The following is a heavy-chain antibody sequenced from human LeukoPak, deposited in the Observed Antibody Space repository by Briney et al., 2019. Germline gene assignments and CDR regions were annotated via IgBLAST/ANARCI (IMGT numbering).Heavy chain of an antibody. V-gene: IGHV3-23*01. J-gene: IGHJ4*02. CDR3: AAHYGDYAAFDY. CDR1: GFTFSSYA. Sequence: GGSLRLSCAASGFTFSSYAMSWVRQSPGEGLQWVSTISASGGSIYYTDSVEGRFTISRDNSKNTLYMQMYGLRAEDTAVYYCAAHYGDYAAFDYWGQGTQVTAYS. D-gene: IGHD4-17*01. CDR2: ISASGGSI.